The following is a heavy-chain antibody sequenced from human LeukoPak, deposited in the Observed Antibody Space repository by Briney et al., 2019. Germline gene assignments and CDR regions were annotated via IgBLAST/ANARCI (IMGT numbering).Heavy chain of an antibody. CDR2: MNPNSGNT. V-gene: IGHV1-8*01. CDR3: ARGIRYSNYWRY. CDR1: GYTFTSYD. J-gene: IGHJ4*02. Sequence: GASVKVSCKASGYTFTSYDINWVRQATGQGLEWMGWMNPNSGNTGYAQKFQGRVTMTRNTSISTAYMELSSLRSEDTAVYYCARGIRYSNYWRYWGQGTLVTVSS. D-gene: IGHD4-11*01.